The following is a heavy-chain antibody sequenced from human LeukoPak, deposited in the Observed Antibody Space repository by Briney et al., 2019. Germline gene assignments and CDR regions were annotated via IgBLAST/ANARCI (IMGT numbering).Heavy chain of an antibody. CDR3: TRGGELMNY. V-gene: IGHV4-59*08. CDR2: IYDSDT. D-gene: IGHD1-26*01. J-gene: IGHJ4*02. CDR1: GDSISGYY. Sequence: KPSETLSLTCTVSGDSISGYYWIWIRQPPGKGLEWVGDIYDSDTRYNPPLKSRVTISIDASKNQFSLRLNSVTAADTAVYYCTRGGELMNYWGQGTLVTVSS.